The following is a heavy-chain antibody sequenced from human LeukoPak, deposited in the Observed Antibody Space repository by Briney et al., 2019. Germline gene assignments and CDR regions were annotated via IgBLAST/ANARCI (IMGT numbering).Heavy chain of an antibody. V-gene: IGHV4-59*08. D-gene: IGHD3-10*01. CDR1: GGSISSYY. CDR3: ARHGFTMVRGVTHFDY. Sequence: PSETLSLTCTVSGGSISSYYWSWIRQPPGKGLEWIGYIYYSGSTNYNPSLKSRVTISVDTSKNQFSLKLSSVTAADTAVYYCARHGFTMVRGVTHFDYWGQGTLVTVSS. J-gene: IGHJ4*02. CDR2: IYYSGST.